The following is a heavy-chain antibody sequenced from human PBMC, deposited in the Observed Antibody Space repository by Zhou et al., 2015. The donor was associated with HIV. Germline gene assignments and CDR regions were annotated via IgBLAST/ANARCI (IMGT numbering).Heavy chain of an antibody. D-gene: IGHD3-16*01. CDR2: IWYDGSNK. Sequence: QVQLVESGGGVVQAGRSLRLSCAASGFTFSSYGMHCVRQAPGKGLEWVAVIWYDGSNKYYADSVKGRFTISRDNSKNTLYLQMNSLRAEDTAVYYCARSLDRRLGGYFDYWGQGTLVTVSS. V-gene: IGHV3-33*01. CDR1: GFTFSSYG. CDR3: ARSLDRRLGGYFDY. J-gene: IGHJ4*02.